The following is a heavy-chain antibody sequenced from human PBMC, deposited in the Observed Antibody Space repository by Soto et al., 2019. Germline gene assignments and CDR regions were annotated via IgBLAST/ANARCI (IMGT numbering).Heavy chain of an antibody. CDR2: IYYSGST. CDR3: ARRRTLQKGPLDP. J-gene: IGHJ5*02. V-gene: IGHV4-39*01. CDR1: GGSISSSSYY. Sequence: QLQLQESGPGLVKPSETLSLTCTVSGGSISSSSYYWGWIRQPPGKGLEWIGSIYYSGSTYYNPSLKSRVPISVDTSKNPFSLKLSSVTAADTAVYYCARRRTLQKGPLDPWGQGTLVTVSS.